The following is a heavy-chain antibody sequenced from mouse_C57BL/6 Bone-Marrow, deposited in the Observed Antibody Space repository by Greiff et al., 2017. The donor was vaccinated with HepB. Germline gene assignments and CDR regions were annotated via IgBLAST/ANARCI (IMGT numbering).Heavy chain of an antibody. CDR3: VRPGYYGSSFYWYFDV. Sequence: DVQLVESGGGLVQPKGSLKLSCAASGFSFNTYAMNWVRQAPGKGLEWVARIRSKSNNYATYYADSVKDRFTISRDDSESMLYLQMNNLKTEDTAMYYCVRPGYYGSSFYWYFDVWGTGTTVTVSS. CDR2: IRSKSNNYAT. J-gene: IGHJ1*03. CDR1: GFSFNTYA. V-gene: IGHV10-1*01. D-gene: IGHD1-1*01.